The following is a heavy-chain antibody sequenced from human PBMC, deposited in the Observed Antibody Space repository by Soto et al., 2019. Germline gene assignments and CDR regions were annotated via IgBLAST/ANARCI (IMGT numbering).Heavy chain of an antibody. V-gene: IGHV3-30-3*01. CDR2: ISYDGSNK. CDR3: SRDPYYYGSGSSFDY. J-gene: IGHJ4*02. D-gene: IGHD3-10*01. CDR1: GFTFSSYA. Sequence: QVQLVESGGGLVKPGGSLRLSCAASGFTFSSYAMHWVRQAPGKGLEWVAVISYDGSNKYYADSVKGRFTISRDNSKNTLYLQMISLRAEDTAVYYCSRDPYYYGSGSSFDYWGQGTLVNVSS.